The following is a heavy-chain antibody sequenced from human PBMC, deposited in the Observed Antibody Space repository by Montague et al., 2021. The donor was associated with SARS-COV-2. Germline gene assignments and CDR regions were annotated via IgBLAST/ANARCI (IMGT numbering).Heavy chain of an antibody. CDR2: LYFSGSAT. Sequence: ETLSLTCTVSGGSVSTYYWSWLRQPPGKGLEWIGFLYFSGSATTYNPSLKSRVTISIDTSKNQFSLNLSSVTAADTAVYFCARDQGLRVWFDPWGQGTLVAVSS. J-gene: IGHJ5*02. CDR1: GGSVSTYY. V-gene: IGHV4-59*02. CDR3: ARDQGLRVWFDP.